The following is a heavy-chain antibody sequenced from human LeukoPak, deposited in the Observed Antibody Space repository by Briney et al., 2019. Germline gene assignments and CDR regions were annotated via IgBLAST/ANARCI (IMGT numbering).Heavy chain of an antibody. Sequence: AGSLRLSCAASGFTFSSYAMSWVRQAPGKGLEWVSAISGSGGSTYYADSVKGRFTISRDNSKNTLYLQMNSLRAEDTVVYYCARLGYCSSTSCPEDVWGQGTTVTVSS. CDR3: ARLGYCSSTSCPEDV. V-gene: IGHV3-23*01. CDR1: GFTFSSYA. J-gene: IGHJ6*02. D-gene: IGHD2-2*01. CDR2: ISGSGGST.